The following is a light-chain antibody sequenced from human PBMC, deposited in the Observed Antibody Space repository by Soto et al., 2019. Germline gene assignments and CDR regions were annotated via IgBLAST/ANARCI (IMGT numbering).Light chain of an antibody. CDR1: QGISGY. CDR2: AAS. CDR3: HQLSSFPLA. V-gene: IGKV1-9*01. Sequence: DIQLTQSPSFLSASIGDRVSITCRASQGISGYLAWYQQKPGKAPNLLIYAASTLQSGVPSRFRGSGSGTEFTLTISSLQPEDFATYYCHQLSSFPLAFGQGTKLEIK. J-gene: IGKJ2*01.